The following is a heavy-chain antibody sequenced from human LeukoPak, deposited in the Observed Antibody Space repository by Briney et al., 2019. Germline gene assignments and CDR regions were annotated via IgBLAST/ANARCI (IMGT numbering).Heavy chain of an antibody. J-gene: IGHJ4*02. D-gene: IGHD3-22*01. CDR2: ISDSGGRT. CDR1: GITLSNYG. Sequence: GGSLRLFCAVSGITLSNYGMSWVRQAPGKGLEWVAGISDSGGRTNYADSVRGRFTISRDNPKNTLYLQMNSLRAEDTAVYFCAKRGVVIRVILVGFHKEAYYFDSWGQGALVTVSS. CDR3: AKRGVVIRVILVGFHKEAYYFDS. V-gene: IGHV3-23*01.